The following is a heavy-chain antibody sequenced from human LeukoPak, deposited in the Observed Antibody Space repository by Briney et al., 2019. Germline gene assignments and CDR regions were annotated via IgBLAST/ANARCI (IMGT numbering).Heavy chain of an antibody. CDR3: ARGGLFLTAMDFDY. Sequence: PSETLSLTCTVSGGSISSITYYWGWIRQPPGKGLEWIGEINHSGSTNYNPSLKSRVTISVDTSKNQFSLKLSSVTAADTAVYYCARGGLFLTAMDFDYWGQGTLVTVSS. J-gene: IGHJ4*02. V-gene: IGHV4-39*07. CDR2: INHSGST. CDR1: GGSISSITYY. D-gene: IGHD5-18*01.